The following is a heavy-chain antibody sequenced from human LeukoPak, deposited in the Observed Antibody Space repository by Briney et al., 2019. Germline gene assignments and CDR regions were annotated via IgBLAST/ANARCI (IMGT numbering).Heavy chain of an antibody. J-gene: IGHJ4*02. D-gene: IGHD3-22*01. CDR1: GFPFSSYA. CDR3: AKSANVFYDSSGYSLDY. CDR2: ISGSGGST. V-gene: IGHV3-23*01. Sequence: GGSLRLSCAASGFPFSSYAMSWGHQAPGKGLEWVSAISGSGGSTYYRDSVKGRFTISRDNSKKTLYLQMNSLRAEDTAVYYCAKSANVFYDSSGYSLDYWGQGTLVTVSS.